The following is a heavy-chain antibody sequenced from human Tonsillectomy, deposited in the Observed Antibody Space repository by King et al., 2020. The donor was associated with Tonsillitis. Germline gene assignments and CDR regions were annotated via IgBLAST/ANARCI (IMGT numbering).Heavy chain of an antibody. V-gene: IGHV4-39*01. CDR2: IYYTAST. CDR3: ARLLWFGEWN. CDR1: GGSISSSSYY. J-gene: IGHJ4*02. D-gene: IGHD3-10*01. Sequence: LQLQESGPGLVKPSETLSLTCTVSGGSISSSSYYWGWIRQPPGKGMEWIGSIYYTASTYYNPSLKSRVTISVDTSKNQFSLKLSSVTAADTAVYYCARLLWFGEWNWGQGSLVTVSS.